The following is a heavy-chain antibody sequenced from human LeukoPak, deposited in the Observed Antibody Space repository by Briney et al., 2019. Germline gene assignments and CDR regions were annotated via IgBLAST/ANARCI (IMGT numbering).Heavy chain of an antibody. CDR1: GFTFSSYA. J-gene: IGHJ3*02. Sequence: PGGSLRLSCAASGFTFSSYAMSWVRQAPGTGLEWVSAISGSGGSTYYADSVKGRFTISRDNSKNTLYLQMNSLRAEDTAVYYCAKSHVKVAAAGTKAFDIWGQGTMVTVSS. CDR2: ISGSGGST. CDR3: AKSHVKVAAAGTKAFDI. V-gene: IGHV3-23*01. D-gene: IGHD6-13*01.